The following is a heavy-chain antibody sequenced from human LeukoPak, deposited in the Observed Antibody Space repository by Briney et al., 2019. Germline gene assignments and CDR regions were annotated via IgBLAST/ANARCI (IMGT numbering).Heavy chain of an antibody. Sequence: GGSLRLSCVASGFTFGKYWMSWVRQAPGKGLEWVANIKQDGSEKYYVDSVRGRFTISRDNAKNSLFLQMNSLRAEDTAVYYCARDDYSSSDYWGQGTLVTVSS. CDR1: GFTFGKYW. J-gene: IGHJ4*02. CDR2: IKQDGSEK. V-gene: IGHV3-7*03. CDR3: ARDDYSSSDY. D-gene: IGHD6-6*01.